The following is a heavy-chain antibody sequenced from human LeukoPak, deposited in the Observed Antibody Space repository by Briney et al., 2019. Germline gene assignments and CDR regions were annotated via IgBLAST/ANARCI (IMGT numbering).Heavy chain of an antibody. J-gene: IGHJ3*01. CDR3: ARDGADNSGYYFGSV. CDR1: GFTFSSYA. Sequence: GGSLRLSCAASGFTFSSYAMHWVRQAPGKGLEWVAVISYDGSNKYYADSAKGRFTISSDNSENTLYLQMNSLRVEDTAVYYCARDGADNSGYYFGSVWGQGTMVTVSS. CDR2: ISYDGSNK. D-gene: IGHD3-22*01. V-gene: IGHV3-30*14.